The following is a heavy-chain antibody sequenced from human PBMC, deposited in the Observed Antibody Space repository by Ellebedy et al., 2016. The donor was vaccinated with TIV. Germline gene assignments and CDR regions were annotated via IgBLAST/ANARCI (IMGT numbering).Heavy chain of an antibody. Sequence: SETLSLTCTVSGGSISSYYWSWIRQPPGKGLEWIGYIYYSGSTNYNPSLKSRVTISVDTSKNQFSLKLSSVTAADTAVYYCARLYVDYVYYYDSSRDYWGQGTLVTVSS. CDR2: IYYSGST. D-gene: IGHD3-22*01. CDR1: GGSISSYY. V-gene: IGHV4-59*01. CDR3: ARLYVDYVYYYDSSRDY. J-gene: IGHJ4*02.